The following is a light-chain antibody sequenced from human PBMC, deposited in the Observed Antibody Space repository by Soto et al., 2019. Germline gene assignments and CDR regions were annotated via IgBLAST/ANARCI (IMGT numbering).Light chain of an antibody. CDR1: SGDVGGYDY. Sequence: QSVLTQPASVSGSPGQSITISCTGTSGDVGGYDYVSWYQQHPGKAPKLMIYDVTNRPSGVSNRFSGSKSGNTASLTISGLQAEDVADYYCTSYASINTYLFGTGPKVTVL. CDR3: TSYASINTYL. J-gene: IGLJ1*01. V-gene: IGLV2-14*01. CDR2: DVT.